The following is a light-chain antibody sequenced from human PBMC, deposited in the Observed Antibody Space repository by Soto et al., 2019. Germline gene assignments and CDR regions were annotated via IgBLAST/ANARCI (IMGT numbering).Light chain of an antibody. V-gene: IGLV2-11*01. Sequence: QSVLTQPRSVSGSPGQSVTISCTGTTSDVGGYNYVSWYQQHPGKAPKLMIFDVSKRPSGVPDRFSGSKSGNTASLTISGLQAEDEADYYCCSYAASHMVFGGGTKLTVL. J-gene: IGLJ2*01. CDR1: TSDVGGYNY. CDR2: DVS. CDR3: CSYAASHMV.